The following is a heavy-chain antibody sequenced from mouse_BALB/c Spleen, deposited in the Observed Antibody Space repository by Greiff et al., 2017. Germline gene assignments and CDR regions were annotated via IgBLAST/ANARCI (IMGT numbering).Heavy chain of an antibody. CDR2: IRLKSNNYAT. V-gene: IGHV6-6*02. J-gene: IGHJ1*01. CDR1: GFTFSNYW. Sequence: EVKVEESGGGLVQPGGSMKLSCVASGFTFSNYWMNWVRQSPEKGLEWVAEIRLKSNNYATHYAESVKGRFTISRDDSKSSVYLQMNNLRAEDTGIYYCTRRDYGNWGYWYFDVWGAGTTVTVSS. CDR3: TRRDYGNWGYWYFDV. D-gene: IGHD2-1*01.